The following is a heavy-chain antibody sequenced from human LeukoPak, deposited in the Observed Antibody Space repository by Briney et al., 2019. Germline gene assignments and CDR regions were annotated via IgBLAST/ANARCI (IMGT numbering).Heavy chain of an antibody. CDR2: ISSSSSYT. CDR3: ARDDYVQPGPNYDFWSGYYSYYYYGMDV. V-gene: IGHV3-11*06. J-gene: IGHJ6*02. CDR1: GFTFSDYY. Sequence: PGGSLRLSCAASGFTFSDYYMSWIRQAPGKGLEWVSYISSSSSYTNYADSVKGRFTISRDNAKNSLYLQMNSLRAEDTAAYYCARDDYVQPGPNYDFWSGYYSYYYYGMDVWGQGTTVTVSS. D-gene: IGHD3-3*01.